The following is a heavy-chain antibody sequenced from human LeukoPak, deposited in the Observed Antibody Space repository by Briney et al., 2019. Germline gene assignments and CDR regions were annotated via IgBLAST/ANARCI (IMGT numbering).Heavy chain of an antibody. CDR3: ARGAAGQFDY. CDR2: INHSGST. V-gene: IGHV4-34*01. Sequence: SETLSLTCAVYGGSFSGYYWSWIRQPPGKGLEWIGEINHSGSTNYNPSLKSRVTISVDTSKNQSSLKLSSVTAADTAVYYCARGAAGQFDYWGQGTLVTVSS. D-gene: IGHD6-13*01. J-gene: IGHJ4*02. CDR1: GGSFSGYY.